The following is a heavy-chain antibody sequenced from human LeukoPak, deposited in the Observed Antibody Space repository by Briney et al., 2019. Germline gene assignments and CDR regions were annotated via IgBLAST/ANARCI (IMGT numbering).Heavy chain of an antibody. D-gene: IGHD2-8*01. CDR3: ARALCCTNCVCEGFDY. J-gene: IGHJ4*02. CDR1: GGPISSYY. CDR2: IYYSGST. Sequence: KPSETLSLTCTVSGGPISSYYWSWIRQPPGKGLEWIGYIYYSGSTNYNPSLKSRVTISVDTSKNQFSLKLSSVTAADTAVYYCARALCCTNCVCEGFDYWGQGTLVTVSS. V-gene: IGHV4-59*01.